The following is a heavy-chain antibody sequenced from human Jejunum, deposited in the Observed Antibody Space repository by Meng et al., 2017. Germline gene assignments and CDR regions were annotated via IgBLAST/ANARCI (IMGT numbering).Heavy chain of an antibody. D-gene: IGHD1-26*01. Sequence: QVPLQEPGPGLLKPSGTLSLTWAVCGGSISTSDWWSWVRQPPGKGLEWIGEIHHSGSTNYNPSLKSRVTISVDKSKNQFSLKLNSVTAADTAVYYCAREWSGSYRHFDYWGQGTLVTVSS. CDR1: GGSISTSDW. J-gene: IGHJ4*02. CDR2: IHHSGST. V-gene: IGHV4-4*02. CDR3: AREWSGSYRHFDY.